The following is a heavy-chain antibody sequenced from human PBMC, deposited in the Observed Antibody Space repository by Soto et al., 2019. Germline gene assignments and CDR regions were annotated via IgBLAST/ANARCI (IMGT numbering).Heavy chain of an antibody. J-gene: IGHJ4*02. Sequence: QVQLVESGGGVVQPGRSLRLSYAASGFSFSISPMHWVRQAPGKGPEWVALISYDGTNKFYADSVKGRFTISRDNSKSTLYLQVDSLRPADAAVYYCARDPKTSGGQHWAFNYFDSWGQGTLVTVSS. CDR1: GFSFSISP. D-gene: IGHD7-27*01. CDR3: ARDPKTSGGQHWAFNYFDS. V-gene: IGHV3-30-3*01. CDR2: ISYDGTNK.